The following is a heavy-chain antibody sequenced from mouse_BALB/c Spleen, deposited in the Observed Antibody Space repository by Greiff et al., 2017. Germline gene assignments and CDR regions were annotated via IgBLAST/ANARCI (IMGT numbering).Heavy chain of an antibody. J-gene: IGHJ3*01. Sequence: QVQLQQSGAELMKPGASVKISCKATGYTFSSYWIEWVKQRPGHGLEWIGEILSGSGSTNYNEKFKGKVTFTADTSSNTAYMQLSSLTSEDSAVYYCARRGYGNYDPPWFAYWGQGTLVTVSA. CDR3: ARRGYGNYDPPWFAY. V-gene: IGHV1-9*01. CDR1: GYTFSSYW. D-gene: IGHD2-10*02. CDR2: ILSGSGST.